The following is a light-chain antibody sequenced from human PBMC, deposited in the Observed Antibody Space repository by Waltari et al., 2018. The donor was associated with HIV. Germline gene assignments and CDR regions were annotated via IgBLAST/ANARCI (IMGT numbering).Light chain of an antibody. CDR1: QSVSSN. Sequence: EIVMTQSPATLSVSPGERATLSCRASQSVSSNLAWYQQKPGQAPRLLVFGASTRATGIPARFSGSRSGTEFTLPISSLQSEDFAVYYCQQYNNWPPEITFGPGTKVDIK. CDR2: GAS. J-gene: IGKJ3*01. CDR3: QQYNNWPPEIT. V-gene: IGKV3-15*01.